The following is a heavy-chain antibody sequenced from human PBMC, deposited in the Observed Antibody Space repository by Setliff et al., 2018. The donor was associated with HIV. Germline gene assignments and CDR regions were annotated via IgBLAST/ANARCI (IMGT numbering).Heavy chain of an antibody. CDR3: ATYAGNGGGKGY. CDR2: IYYSGST. Sequence: PSETLSLTCTVSGDSISSYYWSWIRQPPGKGLEWIGYIYYSGSTNYNPSLKSRVTISLDMSKNQFSLRLSSVTAADTAMYYCATYAGNGGGKGYWGQGTLVTVSS. D-gene: IGHD2-21*01. J-gene: IGHJ4*02. V-gene: IGHV4-59*08. CDR1: GDSISSYY.